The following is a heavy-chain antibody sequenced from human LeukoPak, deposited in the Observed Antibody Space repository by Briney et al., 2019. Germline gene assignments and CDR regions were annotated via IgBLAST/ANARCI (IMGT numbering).Heavy chain of an antibody. CDR3: ARVFTMIVGGAFDI. J-gene: IGHJ3*02. V-gene: IGHV1-69*05. CDR2: IIPIFGTA. CDR1: GGTFSSYA. Sequence: SVKVSCKASGGTFSSYAISWVRQAPGQGPEWMGRIIPIFGTANYAQKFQGRVTITTDESTSTAYMELSSLRSEDTAVYYCARVFTMIVGGAFDIWGQGTMVTVSS. D-gene: IGHD3-22*01.